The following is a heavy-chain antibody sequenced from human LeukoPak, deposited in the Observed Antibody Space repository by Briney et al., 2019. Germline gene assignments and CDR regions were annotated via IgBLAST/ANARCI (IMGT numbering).Heavy chain of an antibody. CDR2: IYYSGST. CDR1: GGSISSGGYY. V-gene: IGHV4-31*03. Sequence: SETLSLTCTVSGGSISSGGYYWSWIRQHPGKGLEWIGYIYYSGSTYYNPSLKSRVTISVDTSKNQFSLKLSSVTAADTAVYYCAIGVYIAAAQYGYWGQGTLVTVSS. CDR3: AIGVYIAAAQYGY. D-gene: IGHD6-13*01. J-gene: IGHJ4*02.